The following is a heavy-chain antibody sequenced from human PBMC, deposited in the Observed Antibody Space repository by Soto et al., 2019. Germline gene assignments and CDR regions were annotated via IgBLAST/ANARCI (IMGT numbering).Heavy chain of an antibody. Sequence: QVQLVESGGGVVQPGRSLRLSCAASGFTFSSYAMHWVRQAPGKGLEWVAVISYDGSNKYYADSVKGRFTISRDNSKNTLYLQMNSLRAEDTAVYYCATSIDRRHYDYVWGSYPIGGAFDIWGQGTMVTVSS. CDR2: ISYDGSNK. J-gene: IGHJ3*02. CDR1: GFTFSSYA. CDR3: ATSIDRRHYDYVWGSYPIGGAFDI. D-gene: IGHD3-16*02. V-gene: IGHV3-30-3*01.